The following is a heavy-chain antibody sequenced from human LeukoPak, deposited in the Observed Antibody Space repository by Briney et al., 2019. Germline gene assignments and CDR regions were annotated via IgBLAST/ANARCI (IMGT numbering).Heavy chain of an antibody. V-gene: IGHV1-8*01. CDR1: GYTFTSYD. Sequence: ASVKVSCKASGYTFTSYDINWVRQATGQGLEWMGWMNPNSGNTGYAQKFQGRVTMTRNTSISTAYMELSSLRSEDTAVYYCARDHYDILTGYYSGSDYWGQGTLVTVST. CDR3: ARDHYDILTGYYSGSDY. D-gene: IGHD3-9*01. CDR2: MNPNSGNT. J-gene: IGHJ4*02.